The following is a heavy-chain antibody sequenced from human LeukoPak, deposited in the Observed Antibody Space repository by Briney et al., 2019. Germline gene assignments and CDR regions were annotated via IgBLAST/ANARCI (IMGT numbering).Heavy chain of an antibody. J-gene: IGHJ4*02. V-gene: IGHV4-39*01. D-gene: IGHD6-13*01. CDR2: TFYSGST. CDR1: GGSIGRSNYY. Sequence: SGTLSLTCTVSGGSIGRSNYYWGWIRQPPGKGLEWIGSTFYSGSTYYNQSLKSRVTISVDTSKNQFSLKVSSVTAADTATYYCARRGITYSSSFFAFWGQGALVTVSS. CDR3: ARRGITYSSSFFAF.